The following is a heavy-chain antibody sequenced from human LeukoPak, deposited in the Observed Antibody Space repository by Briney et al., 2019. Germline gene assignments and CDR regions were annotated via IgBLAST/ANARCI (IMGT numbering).Heavy chain of an antibody. CDR1: EFTFSSYA. CDR3: ARDHRSGYSYGYYYYYGMDV. V-gene: IGHV4-34*01. CDR2: INHSGST. Sequence: GSLRLSCAASEFTFSSYAMSWVRQPPGKGLEWIGEINHSGSTNYNPSLKSRVTISVDTSKNQFSLKLSSVTAADTAVYYCARDHRSGYSYGYYYYYGMDVWGQGTTVTVSS. D-gene: IGHD5-18*01. J-gene: IGHJ6*02.